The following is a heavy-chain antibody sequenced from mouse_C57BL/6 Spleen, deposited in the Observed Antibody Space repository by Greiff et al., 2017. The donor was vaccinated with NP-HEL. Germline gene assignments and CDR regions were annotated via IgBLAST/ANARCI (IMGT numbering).Heavy chain of an antibody. D-gene: IGHD1-1*01. CDR2: IDPETGGT. V-gene: IGHV1-15*01. CDR1: GYTFTDYE. Sequence: QVQLQQSGAELVRPGASVTLSCKASGYTFTDYEMHWVKQTPVHGLEWIGAIDPETGGTAYNQKFKGKAILTADKSSSTAYMELRSLTSEDSAVYYCYLSYSAWFAYWGQGSLVTVSA. CDR3: YLSYSAWFAY. J-gene: IGHJ3*01.